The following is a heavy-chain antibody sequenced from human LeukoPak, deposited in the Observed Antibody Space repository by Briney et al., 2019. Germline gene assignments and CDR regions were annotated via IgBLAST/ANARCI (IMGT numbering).Heavy chain of an antibody. CDR3: ATAEYNWNVGRSSNYYYYMDV. Sequence: ASVKVSCKVSGYTLTELSMHWVRQAPGKGLEWMGGFDPEDGETIYAQKFQGRVTMTEDTSTDTAYMELSSLRSEDTAVYYCATAEYNWNVGRSSNYYYYMDVWGKGTTVTVSS. CDR1: GYTLTELS. V-gene: IGHV1-24*01. D-gene: IGHD1-20*01. J-gene: IGHJ6*03. CDR2: FDPEDGET.